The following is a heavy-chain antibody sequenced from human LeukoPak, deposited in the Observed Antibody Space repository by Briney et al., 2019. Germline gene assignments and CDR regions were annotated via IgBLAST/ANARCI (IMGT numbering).Heavy chain of an antibody. J-gene: IGHJ4*02. V-gene: IGHV3-23*01. CDR3: AKDDALYSSGWYVRGDFDY. CDR1: GFTFSSYA. CDR2: ISGSGGST. Sequence: TGGSLRLSCAASGFTFSSYAMSWVRQAPGKGLEWVSAISGSGGSTYYADSVKGRFTISRDNSKNTLYLQMNSLRAEDTAVYYCAKDDALYSSGWYVRGDFDYWGQGTLVTVSS. D-gene: IGHD6-19*01.